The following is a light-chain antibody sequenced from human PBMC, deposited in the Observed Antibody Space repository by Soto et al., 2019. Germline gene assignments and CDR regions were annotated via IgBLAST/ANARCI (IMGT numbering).Light chain of an antibody. V-gene: IGKV3-11*01. Sequence: EMVLTQSPASRSLSPLEIAALSFMASRSVSSYLAWYQQKPGQAPRLLIFDASNRATGIPARFSGSGSATDFTLTISSLEPEDFAVYYCQHRSIWPVSFGQGTRLEI. J-gene: IGKJ5*01. CDR2: DAS. CDR1: RSVSSY. CDR3: QHRSIWPVS.